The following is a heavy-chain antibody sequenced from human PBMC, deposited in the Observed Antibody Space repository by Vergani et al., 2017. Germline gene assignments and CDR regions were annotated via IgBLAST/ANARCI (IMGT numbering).Heavy chain of an antibody. CDR3: AGDQGRYDFWSGYAPPGYYYYMDV. CDR2: IYTSGST. CDR1: GGSISSGSYY. D-gene: IGHD3-3*01. Sequence: QVQLQESGPGLVKPSQTLSLTCTVSGGSISSGSYYWSWIRHPAGKGLEWIGRIYTSGSTNYNPSLKSRVTISVDTSKNQFSLKLSSVTAADTAVYYCAGDQGRYDFWSGYAPPGYYYYMDVWGKGTTVTVSS. V-gene: IGHV4-61*02. J-gene: IGHJ6*03.